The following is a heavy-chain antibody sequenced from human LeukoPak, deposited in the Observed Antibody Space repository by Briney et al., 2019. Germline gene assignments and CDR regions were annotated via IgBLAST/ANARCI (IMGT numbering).Heavy chain of an antibody. Sequence: GGSLRLSCAASGFTFSSYSMNWVRQAPGKGLEWVSSISSSSSYIYYADSVKGRFTISRGNAKNSLYLQMNSLRAEDTAVYYCARDRGGYGNAFDIWGQGTMVTVSS. V-gene: IGHV3-21*01. CDR2: ISSSSSYI. D-gene: IGHD5-12*01. J-gene: IGHJ3*02. CDR3: ARDRGGYGNAFDI. CDR1: GFTFSSYS.